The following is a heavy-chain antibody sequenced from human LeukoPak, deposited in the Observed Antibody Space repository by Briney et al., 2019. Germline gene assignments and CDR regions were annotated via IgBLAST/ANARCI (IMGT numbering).Heavy chain of an antibody. CDR2: IYYSGST. CDR1: GGSISSGDYY. Sequence: PPETLSLTCTVSGGSISSGDYYWSWIRQPPGKGLEWIGYIYYSGSTYYNPSLKSRVTISVDTSKNQFSLKLSSVTAADTAVYYCARGRGAADDDYWGQGTLVTVSS. J-gene: IGHJ4*02. CDR3: ARGRGAADDDY. V-gene: IGHV4-30-4*01. D-gene: IGHD6-13*01.